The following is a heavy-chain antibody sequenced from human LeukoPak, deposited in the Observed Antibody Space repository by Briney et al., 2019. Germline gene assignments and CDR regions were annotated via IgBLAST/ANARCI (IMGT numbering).Heavy chain of an antibody. D-gene: IGHD1/OR15-1a*01. CDR3: ARARNWNKYYFDY. V-gene: IGHV4-34*01. CDR2: INHGGST. Sequence: SETLSLTCAVYGGSFSGYYWGWIRQPPGKGLEWIGEINHGGSTNYNPSLKSRVTISVDTSKNQFSLKLSSVTAADTAVYYCARARNWNKYYFDYWGQGTLVTVSS. CDR1: GGSFSGYY. J-gene: IGHJ4*02.